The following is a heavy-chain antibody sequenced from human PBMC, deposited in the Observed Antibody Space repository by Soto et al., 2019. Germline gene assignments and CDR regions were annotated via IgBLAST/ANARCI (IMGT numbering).Heavy chain of an antibody. V-gene: IGHV3-23*01. Sequence: EVQLLESGGKLVQPGGSLTLSCAASGFTFSTYAMAWVRQAPGKGLEWVSGVSASGLNTDYADPVKGRFYISRDNSRNTASRHMNSVRAEDRAGYYGANDRPRRTSGYCFDYWGQGTPVTVSS. J-gene: IGHJ4*02. D-gene: IGHD1-1*01. CDR1: GFTFSTYA. CDR2: VSASGLNT. CDR3: ANDRPRRTSGYCFDY.